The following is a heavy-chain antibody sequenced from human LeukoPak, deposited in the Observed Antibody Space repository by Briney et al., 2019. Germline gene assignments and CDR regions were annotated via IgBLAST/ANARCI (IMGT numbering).Heavy chain of an antibody. J-gene: IGHJ4*02. CDR1: GFTFSSCA. V-gene: IGHV3-23*01. CDR2: ISGSGAST. Sequence: GGSLRLSCAASGFTFSSCAVSWVRQAPGKGLEWVSVISGSGASTYYADSVKGRFTISRDNSKNTLYLQMDSLRAEDTAVYFCAKSVVRGVIKYYFDYWGQGTLVTVSS. D-gene: IGHD3-10*01. CDR3: AKSVVRGVIKYYFDY.